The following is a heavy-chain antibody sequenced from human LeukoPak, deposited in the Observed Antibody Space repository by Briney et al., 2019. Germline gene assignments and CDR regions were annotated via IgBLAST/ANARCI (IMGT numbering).Heavy chain of an antibody. Sequence: PGGSLRLSCAASGFTFSSFGMNWVRQAPGKGLEWVSYIGSSSSTIYYADSVKGRFTISRDNAKNSLYLQMNSLRAEDTAVHYCARVIAFHGWCLDVWGQGTTVTVSS. J-gene: IGHJ6*02. D-gene: IGHD2-8*01. CDR2: IGSSSSTI. CDR3: ARVIAFHGWCLDV. CDR1: GFTFSSFG. V-gene: IGHV3-48*01.